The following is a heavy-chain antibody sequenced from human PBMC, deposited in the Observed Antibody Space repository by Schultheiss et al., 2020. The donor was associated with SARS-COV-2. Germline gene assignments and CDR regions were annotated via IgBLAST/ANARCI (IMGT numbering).Heavy chain of an antibody. V-gene: IGHV4-61*05. CDR3: ARVPYGGNSEFDY. J-gene: IGHJ4*02. Sequence: SQTLSLTCTVSGGSISSSSYYWGWIRQPPGKGLEWIGYIYYSGSTNYNPSLKSRVTISVDTSKNQFSLKLSSVTAADTAVYYCARVPYGGNSEFDYWGQGTLVTVSS. CDR2: IYYSGST. D-gene: IGHD4-23*01. CDR1: GGSISSSSYY.